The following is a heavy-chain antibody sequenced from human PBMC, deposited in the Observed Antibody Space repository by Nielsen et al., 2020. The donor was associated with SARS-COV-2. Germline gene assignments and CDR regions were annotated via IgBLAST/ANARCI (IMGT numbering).Heavy chain of an antibody. V-gene: IGHV3-9*01. CDR3: AKELSPPRTIFGVVIGY. J-gene: IGHJ4*02. Sequence: SLKISCAASGFTFDDYAMHWVRQAPGKGLEWVSGISWNSGSIGYADSVKGRFTISRDNAKNSLYLQMNSLRAEHTALYYCAKELSPPRTIFGVVIGYWGQGTLVTVSS. CDR1: GFTFDDYA. D-gene: IGHD3-3*01. CDR2: ISWNSGSI.